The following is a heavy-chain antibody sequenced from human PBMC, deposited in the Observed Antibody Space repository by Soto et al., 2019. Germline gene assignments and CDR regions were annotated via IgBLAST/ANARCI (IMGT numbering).Heavy chain of an antibody. Sequence: QVQLVESGGGVVQPGRSLRLSCAASGFTFSTYAMHWVRQAPGKGLEWVAFISYDGSNKYYADSVKGRFTISRDNSKNTLYVQMNSLRAEDTAVYYCARAEGRRRQLGDYWGQGTLVTVSS. J-gene: IGHJ4*02. CDR2: ISYDGSNK. CDR3: ARAEGRRRQLGDY. CDR1: GFTFSTYA. V-gene: IGHV3-30-3*01. D-gene: IGHD1-26*01.